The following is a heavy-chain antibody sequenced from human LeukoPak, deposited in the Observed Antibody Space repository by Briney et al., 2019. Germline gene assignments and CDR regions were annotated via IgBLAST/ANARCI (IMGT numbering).Heavy chain of an antibody. Sequence: PSETLSLTCTVSGGSISSYYWSWLRQPPGKGLEWIGYIYYSGSTNYNPSLKSRVTISVDTSNNQFSLKLSSVTAADTAVYYCARIDGYNFDYWGQGTLVTVSS. CDR2: IYYSGST. CDR3: ARIDGYNFDY. D-gene: IGHD5-24*01. V-gene: IGHV4-59*01. J-gene: IGHJ4*02. CDR1: GGSISSYY.